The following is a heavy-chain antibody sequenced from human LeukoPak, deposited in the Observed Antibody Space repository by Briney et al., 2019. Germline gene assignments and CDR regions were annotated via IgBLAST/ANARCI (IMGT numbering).Heavy chain of an antibody. CDR3: ARERGGYCSGGSCYSFFDY. CDR1: GGSISSYY. D-gene: IGHD2-15*01. CDR2: IYYSGST. J-gene: IGHJ4*02. Sequence: SETLSLTCTVSGGSISSYYWSWIRQPPGKGLEWIGYIYYSGSTNYNPSLKSRVTISVDTSKNQFSLKLSSVTAADTAVYYCARERGGYCSGGSCYSFFDYWGQGTLVTVSS. V-gene: IGHV4-59*01.